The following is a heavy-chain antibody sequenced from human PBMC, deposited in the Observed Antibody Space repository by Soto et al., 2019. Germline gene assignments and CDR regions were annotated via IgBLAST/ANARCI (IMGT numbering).Heavy chain of an antibody. CDR3: ARVLTASGGYYFDY. V-gene: IGHV3-72*01. CDR2: TRNKANSYTT. J-gene: IGHJ4*02. D-gene: IGHD3-16*01. CDR1: GFTFSDHY. Sequence: EVQLVESGGDLVQPGGSLRLSCAASGFTFSDHYMDWVRQAPGKGLEWVGRTRNKANSYTTEYAASVKGRFTISRDDSXNSLYLQMNSLKTADTAVYYCARVLTASGGYYFDYWGQGTLVTVSS.